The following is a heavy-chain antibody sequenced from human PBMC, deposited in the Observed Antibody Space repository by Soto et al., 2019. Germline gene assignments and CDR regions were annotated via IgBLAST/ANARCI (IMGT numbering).Heavy chain of an antibody. CDR1: GGTFTSYT. CDR3: ARAYGSGSYPTDY. V-gene: IGHV1-69*02. J-gene: IGHJ4*02. Sequence: QLQLVQSGAEVKKPGSSVKVSCKASGGTFTSYTISWVRQAPGQGLEWMGRIIPIIDFANYTQKFQGRVTLTADKSTSTAYKELSSLRSEDTAVYYCARAYGSGSYPTDYWGQGTLVTVSS. CDR2: IIPIIDFA. D-gene: IGHD3-10*01.